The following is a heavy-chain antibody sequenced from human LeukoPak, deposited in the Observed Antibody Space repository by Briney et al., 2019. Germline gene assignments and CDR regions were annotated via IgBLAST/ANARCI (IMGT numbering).Heavy chain of an antibody. V-gene: IGHV4-39*07. CDR1: GGSISSSSYY. Sequence: SETLSLTCTVSGGSISSSSYYWGWIRQPPGKGLEWIGSIYYSGSTYYNPSLKSRVTISVDTSKNQFSLKLSSVTAADTAVYYCARSYYCDGYRILLNWYFDLWGRGTLVTVSS. D-gene: IGHD3-22*01. J-gene: IGHJ2*01. CDR3: ARSYYCDGYRILLNWYFDL. CDR2: IYYSGST.